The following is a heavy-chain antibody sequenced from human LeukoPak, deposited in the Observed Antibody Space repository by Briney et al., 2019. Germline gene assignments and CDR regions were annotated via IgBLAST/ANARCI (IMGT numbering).Heavy chain of an antibody. V-gene: IGHV3-30*02. CDR3: AKDQWIEQMLGSHCNY. Sequence: GGSLRLSCVGSRFTFSSYGMHWVRQAPGEGLEWVAFIRYDGSNSYYIDSVKGRFTISRDNSKNTLYLQMNSLRAEDTAVYYCAKDQWIEQMLGSHCNYWGQGTLVTVSS. CDR2: IRYDGSNS. J-gene: IGHJ4*02. CDR1: RFTFSSYG. D-gene: IGHD5-12*01.